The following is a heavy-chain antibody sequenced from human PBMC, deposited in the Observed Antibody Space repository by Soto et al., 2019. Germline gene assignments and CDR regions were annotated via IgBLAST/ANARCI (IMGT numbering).Heavy chain of an antibody. J-gene: IGHJ5*02. CDR2: ISSSIITI. Sequence: GGSLRLSCAASGFTFSTYSMNWVRQAPGKGLEWVSYISSSIITIYYADSVKGRFTISRDNAKNSLYLQMNSLRDEDTAVYYCARDVFPGIAVAGTWFDPWGQGTLVTVSS. D-gene: IGHD6-19*01. V-gene: IGHV3-48*02. CDR1: GFTFSTYS. CDR3: ARDVFPGIAVAGTWFDP.